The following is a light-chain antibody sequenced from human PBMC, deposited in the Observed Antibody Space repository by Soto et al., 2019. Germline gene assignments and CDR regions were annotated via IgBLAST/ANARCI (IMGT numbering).Light chain of an antibody. CDR1: SGHNSYA. J-gene: IGLJ2*01. CDR2: LNSDGSH. Sequence: QSVLTQSPSASASLGASVKLTCTLSSGHNSYAIAWHQQQPEKGPRYLMKLNSDGSHSKGDGIPDRFSGSSSGAERYLTISSLQSEDEADYYCQTWGTGIQMVFGGGTKLTVL. V-gene: IGLV4-69*01. CDR3: QTWGTGIQMV.